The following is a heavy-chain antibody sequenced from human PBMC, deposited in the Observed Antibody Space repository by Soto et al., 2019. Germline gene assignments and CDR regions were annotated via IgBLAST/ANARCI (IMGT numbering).Heavy chain of an antibody. D-gene: IGHD1-26*01. CDR3: ALALGPTTGLDD. Sequence: QVQLQESGPGLVKPSQTLSLTCSVSGASTVSHYHWTWIRQPPGKGLEWMGYIFNSGTTFYNPSLTSRLSISMDTSGNHFSLELRSVTAADTAVYYCALALGPTTGLDDWGQGTLVTVSS. J-gene: IGHJ4*02. CDR1: GASTVSHYH. CDR2: IFNSGTT. V-gene: IGHV4-31*02.